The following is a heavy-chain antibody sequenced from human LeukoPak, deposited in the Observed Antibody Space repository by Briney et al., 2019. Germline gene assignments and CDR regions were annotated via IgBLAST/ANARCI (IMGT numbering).Heavy chain of an antibody. CDR1: GYTFTIYG. Sequence: GASVKLSCNASGYTFTIYGISRVRQAPGQGLERMGWISAYNDNTNYSQELQGRVTMNRDTSTSTAYMELRSLRSDDTAVYYCARAYSSGWLRGDWGQGTLVTVSS. CDR2: ISAYNDNT. J-gene: IGHJ4*02. CDR3: ARAYSSGWLRGD. V-gene: IGHV1-18*01. D-gene: IGHD6-19*01.